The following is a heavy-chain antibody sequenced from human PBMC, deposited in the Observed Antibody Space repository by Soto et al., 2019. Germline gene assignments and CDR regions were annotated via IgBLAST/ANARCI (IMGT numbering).Heavy chain of an antibody. CDR2: IYSDGST. J-gene: IGHJ6*02. V-gene: IGHV3-53*01. CDR3: ARVPGSV. CDR1: GFTVSNNY. Sequence: EVRLVESGGGLIQPGGSLRLSCAASGFTVSNNYMTWVRQAPVKGLEWVSVIYSDGSTFYADSVKARFTISRDSSKNTLSLQVNSLRVEDTVVYYCARVPGSVWGQGTTVTVSS. D-gene: IGHD1-26*01.